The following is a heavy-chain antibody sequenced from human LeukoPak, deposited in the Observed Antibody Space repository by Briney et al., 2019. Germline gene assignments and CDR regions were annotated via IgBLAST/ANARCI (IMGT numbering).Heavy chain of an antibody. CDR2: MNPNSGNT. Sequence: ASVKVSCKASGYTFTSYDINWVRQATGQGLEWMGSMNPNSGNTGYPQKFQGRVTMTRNTSISTAYMELSSLRSEDTAVYYCARGSLGSGYDFAYWGQGTLVTVSS. CDR1: GYTFTSYD. J-gene: IGHJ4*02. CDR3: ARGSLGSGYDFAY. D-gene: IGHD5-12*01. V-gene: IGHV1-8*01.